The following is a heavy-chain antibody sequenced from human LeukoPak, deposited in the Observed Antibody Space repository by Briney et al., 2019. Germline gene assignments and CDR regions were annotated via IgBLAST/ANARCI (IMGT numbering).Heavy chain of an antibody. V-gene: IGHV4-4*07. CDR3: ARDRSYDTRIVDF. J-gene: IGHJ4*02. D-gene: IGHD3-22*01. Sequence: SETLSLTCTVSGGPISGYYWSWIRQPAGKGLEWIGRIYTSGNTNYTPSLKSRVTMSVDTSKNQFSLKLSSVTAADTAVYYCARDRSYDTRIVDFWGQGTLVTVSS. CDR2: IYTSGNT. CDR1: GGPISGYY.